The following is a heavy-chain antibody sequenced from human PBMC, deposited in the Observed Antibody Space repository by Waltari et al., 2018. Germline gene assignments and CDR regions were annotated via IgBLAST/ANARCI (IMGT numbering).Heavy chain of an antibody. Sequence: EVQLLESGGGLVQPGGSLRLSCAASGFTFSSYAMSWVRQAPGKGLGWVSAISGSGGSTYSADSVKGRFTISRDNSKNTLYLQMNSLRAEDTAVYYCAVDYGGNGRFDYWGQGTLVTVSS. V-gene: IGHV3-23*01. CDR1: GFTFSSYA. J-gene: IGHJ4*02. D-gene: IGHD4-17*01. CDR3: AVDYGGNGRFDY. CDR2: ISGSGGST.